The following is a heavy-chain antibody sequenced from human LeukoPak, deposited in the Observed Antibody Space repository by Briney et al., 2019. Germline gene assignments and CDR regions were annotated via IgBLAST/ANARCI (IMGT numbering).Heavy chain of an antibody. CDR2: IYYSGST. D-gene: IGHD3-3*01. CDR3: ARHLYRADFWSGYHDAFDI. J-gene: IGHJ3*02. Sequence: SETLSLTCTVSGGSINRSGYYWGWIRQPPGKGLEWIGNIYYSGSTYYNPSPKSRVTISVDTSKNQFSLKLSSVTAADTAVYYCARHLYRADFWSGYHDAFDIWGQGTMVTVSS. V-gene: IGHV4-39*07. CDR1: GGSINRSGYY.